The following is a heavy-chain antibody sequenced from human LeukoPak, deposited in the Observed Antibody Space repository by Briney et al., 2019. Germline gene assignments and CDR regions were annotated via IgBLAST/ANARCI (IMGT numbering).Heavy chain of an antibody. Sequence: SETLSLTCTVSGGSISSYCWSCIRQPPGKGLEWMGYIYYSGSTNYNPSLKSRVTISVDTSKNQPSLKLSSVTAADTAVYYCARLTMVRGAVDYWGQGTLVTVSS. CDR2: IYYSGST. J-gene: IGHJ4*02. CDR1: GGSISSYC. D-gene: IGHD3-10*01. CDR3: ARLTMVRGAVDY. V-gene: IGHV4-59*08.